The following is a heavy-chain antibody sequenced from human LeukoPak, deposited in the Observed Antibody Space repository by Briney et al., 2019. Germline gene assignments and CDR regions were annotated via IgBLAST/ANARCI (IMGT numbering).Heavy chain of an antibody. Sequence: GGSLRLSCAASGFTFSSYGMRWVRQAPGKGLEWVSTISGSGGSTYYADSVKGRFTISRDNSKNTLYLQMNSLRAEDTAVYYCAKERRVVAATRYFDYWGQGTLVTVSS. CDR1: GFTFSSYG. D-gene: IGHD2-15*01. CDR2: ISGSGGST. J-gene: IGHJ4*02. V-gene: IGHV3-23*01. CDR3: AKERRVVAATRYFDY.